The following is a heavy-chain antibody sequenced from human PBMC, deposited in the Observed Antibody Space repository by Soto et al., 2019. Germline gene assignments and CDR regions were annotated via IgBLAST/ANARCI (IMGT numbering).Heavy chain of an antibody. CDR1: GGTFSSYT. V-gene: IGHV1-69*04. D-gene: IGHD6-13*01. CDR2: IIPILSIA. J-gene: IGHJ4*02. CDR3: AREVAAGTLDY. Sequence: ASVKVSCKASGGTFSSYTISWVRQAPGQGLEWMGRIIPILSIANYAQKLQGRVTMTTDTSTSTAYMELRSLRSDDTAVYYCAREVAAGTLDYWGQGTLVTVSS.